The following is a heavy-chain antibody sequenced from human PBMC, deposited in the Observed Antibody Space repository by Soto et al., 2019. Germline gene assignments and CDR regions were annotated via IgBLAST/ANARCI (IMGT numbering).Heavy chain of an antibody. CDR1: GGSISSSSYY. CDR3: ARHYTAGTFTLVWFDP. D-gene: IGHD6-19*01. CDR2: IYYSGST. J-gene: IGHJ5*02. Sequence: QLQLQESGPGLVKPSETLSLTCTVSGGSISSSSYYWGWIRQPPGKGLEWIGSIYYSGSTYYNPSLKSRVTISVDTSKNQFSLKLSSVTAADTAVYYCARHYTAGTFTLVWFDPWGQGTLVTVSS. V-gene: IGHV4-39*01.